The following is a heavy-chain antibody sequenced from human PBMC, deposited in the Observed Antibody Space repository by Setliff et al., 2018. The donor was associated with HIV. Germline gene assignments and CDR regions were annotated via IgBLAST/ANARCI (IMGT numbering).Heavy chain of an antibody. V-gene: IGHV4-34*01. CDR3: TIPASSLAPN. J-gene: IGHJ4*02. CDR2: VNHSGNT. Sequence: PSETLSLTCAVYGESFSGYYWTWIRQPPGKGLEWIGEVNHSGNTNYNPSLKSRVTISADTSKNQFSLKLTSVTAADTAVYYCTIPASSLAPNWGRGTQVTVSS. CDR1: GESFSGYY.